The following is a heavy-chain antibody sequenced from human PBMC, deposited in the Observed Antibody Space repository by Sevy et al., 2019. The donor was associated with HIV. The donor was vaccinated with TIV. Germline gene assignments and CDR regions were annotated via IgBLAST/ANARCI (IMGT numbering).Heavy chain of an antibody. CDR1: GGSISSGGYS. V-gene: IGHV4-30-2*01. J-gene: IGHJ4*02. Sequence: SETLSLTCAVSGGSISSGGYSWSWIRQPPGKGLEWIGYIYHSGSTYYNPSLKSRVTISVDRSKNQFSLKLSSVTAADTAVYYCARALYDFWSAYYQPTFDYCGQGTLVTVSS. D-gene: IGHD3-3*01. CDR3: ARALYDFWSAYYQPTFDY. CDR2: IYHSGST.